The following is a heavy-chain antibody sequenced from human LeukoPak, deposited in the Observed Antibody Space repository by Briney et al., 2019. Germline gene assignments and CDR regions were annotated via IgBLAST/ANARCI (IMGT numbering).Heavy chain of an antibody. Sequence: GGSLRLSCACSGFTVSSNYKRWVRQAPGKGLEWVSVIYSGGSTHYADSVKGRFTISRDNSKNTLYLQMNSLRAEDTAVYYCARDWLQYDSLTGYPADWGQGTLVTVSS. CDR3: ARDWLQYDSLTGYPAD. CDR2: IYSGGST. CDR1: GFTVSSNY. D-gene: IGHD3-9*01. V-gene: IGHV3-66*01. J-gene: IGHJ4*02.